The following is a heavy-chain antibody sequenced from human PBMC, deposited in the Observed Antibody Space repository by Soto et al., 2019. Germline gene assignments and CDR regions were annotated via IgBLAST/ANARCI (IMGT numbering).Heavy chain of an antibody. D-gene: IGHD2-2*01. CDR2: INAGNGNT. CDR1: GYTFTSYA. V-gene: IGHV1-3*01. CDR3: ARGRYCSSTSCYVRWFDP. J-gene: IGHJ5*02. Sequence: ASVKVSCKASGYTFTSYAMHWVRQAPGQRLEWMGWINAGNGNTKYSQKFQGRVTITRDTSASTAYMELSSLRSEDTAVYYCARGRYCSSTSCYVRWFDPWGQGTLVTVSS.